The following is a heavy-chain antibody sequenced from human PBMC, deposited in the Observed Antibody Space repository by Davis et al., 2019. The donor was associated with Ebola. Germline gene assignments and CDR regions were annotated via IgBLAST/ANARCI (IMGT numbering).Heavy chain of an antibody. J-gene: IGHJ4*02. CDR3: ARRAVAHDDPFDY. CDR1: GYSFTSYW. CDR2: IYPGDSDT. Sequence: GESLKISCKGSGYSFTSYWIGWVRQMPGKGLEWMGIIYPGDSDTRYSPSFQGQVTISADQSISTAYLQWSSLKASDTAMYYCARRAVAHDDPFDYWGQGTLVTVSS. V-gene: IGHV5-51*01. D-gene: IGHD6-19*01.